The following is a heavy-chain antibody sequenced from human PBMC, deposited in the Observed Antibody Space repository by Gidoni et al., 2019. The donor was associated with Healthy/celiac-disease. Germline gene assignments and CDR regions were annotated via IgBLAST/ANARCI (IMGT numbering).Heavy chain of an antibody. CDR2: ISSSSSYI. CDR3: ARDTPNDYVWGSYRYFDY. V-gene: IGHV3-21*01. CDR1: GFTFSSYR. J-gene: IGHJ4*02. D-gene: IGHD3-16*02. Sequence: EVQLVESGGGLVKPGGSLRLSCAASGFTFSSYRRNWVRQAPGKGLGWVSSISSSSSYIYYADSVKGRFTISRDNAKNSLYLQMNSLRAEDTAVYYCARDTPNDYVWGSYRYFDYWGQGTLVTVSS.